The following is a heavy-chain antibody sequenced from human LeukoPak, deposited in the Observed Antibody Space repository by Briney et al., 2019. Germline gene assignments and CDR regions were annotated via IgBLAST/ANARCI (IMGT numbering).Heavy chain of an antibody. V-gene: IGHV3-66*01. Sequence: GGSLRLSCAASGFTVSNNYMTWVRQAPGKGLEWVSLIYSGGSTYYADSVKGRFTISRDNSKNTLYLQMNSLRAEDTAVYYCAKGLASRSSGWYEGLDYWGQGTLVTVSS. CDR2: IYSGGST. J-gene: IGHJ4*02. D-gene: IGHD6-19*01. CDR3: AKGLASRSSGWYEGLDY. CDR1: GFTVSNNY.